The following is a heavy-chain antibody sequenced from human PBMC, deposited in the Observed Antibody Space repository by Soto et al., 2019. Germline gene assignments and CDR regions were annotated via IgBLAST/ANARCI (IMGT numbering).Heavy chain of an antibody. Sequence: GGSLRRSCAASGFTVSSNYMSWGRQAPGKGLEWVSVIYSGGSTYYADSVKGRFTISRDNSKNTLYLQMNSLRAEDTAVYYCASGQWLGPHNAFDIWGQGTMVTVSS. J-gene: IGHJ3*02. D-gene: IGHD6-19*01. CDR3: ASGQWLGPHNAFDI. V-gene: IGHV3-53*01. CDR1: GFTVSSNY. CDR2: IYSGGST.